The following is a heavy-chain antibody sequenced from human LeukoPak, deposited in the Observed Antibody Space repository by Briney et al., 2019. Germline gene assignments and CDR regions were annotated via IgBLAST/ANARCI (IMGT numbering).Heavy chain of an antibody. Sequence: GGSLRLSCAASGFTFSSYGMHWVRQALGKGLEWVAFIRYDGSNKYYADSVKGRFTISRDNSKNTLYLQMNSLRAEDTAVYYCAKVAVAGFAPPDYWGQGTLVTVSS. CDR2: IRYDGSNK. CDR1: GFTFSSYG. J-gene: IGHJ4*02. V-gene: IGHV3-30*02. CDR3: AKVAVAGFAPPDY. D-gene: IGHD6-19*01.